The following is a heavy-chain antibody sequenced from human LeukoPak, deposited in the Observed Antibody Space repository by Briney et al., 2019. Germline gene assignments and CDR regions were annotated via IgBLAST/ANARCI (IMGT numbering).Heavy chain of an antibody. V-gene: IGHV3-30*02. D-gene: IGHD2-8*01. CDR3: AKDGHGSTNFGFYYMDV. CDR1: GFTFNSYA. Sequence: PGGSLRLSCAASGFTFNSYAMHWVRQAPGKGLEWVAVIWYGGTIQYYADSVKGRFTISRDNSKNTLFLQMNSLRVDDTAIYYCAKDGHGSTNFGFYYMDVWGKGTTVIVSS. J-gene: IGHJ6*03. CDR2: IWYGGTIQ.